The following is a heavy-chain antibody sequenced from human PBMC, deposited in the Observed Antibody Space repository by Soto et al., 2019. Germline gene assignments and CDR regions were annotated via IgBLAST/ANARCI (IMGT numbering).Heavy chain of an antibody. Sequence: SETLSLTCTVSGGSISSGGYYWSCIRQHPGKGLEWIGYIYYSGSTYYNPSLKSRVTISVDTSKNQFSLKLTSVTAADTAVYYCARRYGGNFDYWGQRTLVTVSS. CDR2: IYYSGST. V-gene: IGHV4-31*03. CDR3: ARRYGGNFDY. J-gene: IGHJ4*02. CDR1: GGSISSGGYY. D-gene: IGHD1-26*01.